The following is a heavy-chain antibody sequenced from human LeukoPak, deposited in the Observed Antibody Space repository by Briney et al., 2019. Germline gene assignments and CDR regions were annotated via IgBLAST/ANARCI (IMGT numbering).Heavy chain of an antibody. D-gene: IGHD5-24*01. Sequence: SETLSLTCAVYGGPFSGYYWSWIRQPPGKGLEWIGEINHSGSTNYNPSLKSRVTISVDTSKNQFSLKLSSVTAADTAVYYCALRDGYTANDYWGQGTLVTVSS. CDR3: ALRDGYTANDY. CDR1: GGPFSGYY. J-gene: IGHJ4*02. CDR2: INHSGST. V-gene: IGHV4-34*01.